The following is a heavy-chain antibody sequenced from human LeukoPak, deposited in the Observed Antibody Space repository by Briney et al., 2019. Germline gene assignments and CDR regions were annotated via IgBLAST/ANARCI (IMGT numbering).Heavy chain of an antibody. D-gene: IGHD6-13*01. J-gene: IGHJ4*02. CDR1: GGTFSSYA. V-gene: IGHV1-69*13. CDR3: ASGPRRQPHIAAVIDY. CDR2: IIPIFGTA. Sequence: SVKVSCKASGGTFSSYAISWVRQAPGQGLEWMGGIIPIFGTANHVQKFQGRVTITADESTSTAYMELSSLRSEDTAVYYCASGPRRQPHIAAVIDYWGQGTLVTVSS.